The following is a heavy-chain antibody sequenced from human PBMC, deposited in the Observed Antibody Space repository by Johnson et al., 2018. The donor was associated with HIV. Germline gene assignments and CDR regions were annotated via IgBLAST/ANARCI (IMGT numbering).Heavy chain of an antibody. D-gene: IGHD3-22*01. CDR2: ISASGGSV. Sequence: VQLVESGGDLVQPGGSLRLSCAASGFTVSGNYMSLVRQAPGKGLEWVSVISASGGSVQYADSVKGRFTISRDTSKNTLYLQMNSLRAEDTALYYCARGVSSGYYSNAFDVWGQGTMATVSS. CDR3: ARGVSSGYYSNAFDV. CDR1: GFTVSGNY. J-gene: IGHJ3*01. V-gene: IGHV3-66*01.